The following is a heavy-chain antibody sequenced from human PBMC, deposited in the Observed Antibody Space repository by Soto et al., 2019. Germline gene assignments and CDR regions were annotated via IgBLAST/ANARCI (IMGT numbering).Heavy chain of an antibody. Sequence: GGSLRLSCEGSGFTFSAYAMNWVRQAPGKGLEWVSYISSRSDTLYYADSVKGRFTISRDNAKNSVYLQANNLRDEDTAVYYCARDWDIVILSVPIPNYNYGMDVWGQGTTVTVSS. CDR3: ARDWDIVILSVPIPNYNYGMDV. D-gene: IGHD2-15*01. CDR1: GFTFSAYA. V-gene: IGHV3-48*02. CDR2: ISSRSDTL. J-gene: IGHJ6*02.